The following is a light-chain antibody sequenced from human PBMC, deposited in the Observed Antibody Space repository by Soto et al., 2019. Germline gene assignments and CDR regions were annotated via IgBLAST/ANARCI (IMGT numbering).Light chain of an antibody. CDR2: GAS. CDR1: QSVSSSF. CDR3: QQYGSSSIT. J-gene: IGKJ5*01. Sequence: EILLTQSPGILSLSPGERATLSCRASQSVSSSFLAWYQQKPGQAPRLLIFGASNRATGIPDRFSGSGSGTDFTLTISRLEPEDFAVYYCQQYGSSSITFGQGTRLEN. V-gene: IGKV3-20*01.